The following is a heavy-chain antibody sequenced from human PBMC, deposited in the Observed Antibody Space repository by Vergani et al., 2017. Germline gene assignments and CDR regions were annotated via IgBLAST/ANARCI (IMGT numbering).Heavy chain of an antibody. CDR3: ASGRNNWNGDFDY. Sequence: VQLVESGPGLVKPSETLSLTCTVSGGSISSYYWSWIRQPPGKGLEWIGYIYYSGSTNYNPSLKSRVTISVDTSKNQFSLKLSSVTAADTAVYYCASGRNNWNGDFDYWGQGTLVTVSS. V-gene: IGHV4-59*01. CDR2: IYYSGST. CDR1: GGSISSYY. J-gene: IGHJ4*02. D-gene: IGHD1-20*01.